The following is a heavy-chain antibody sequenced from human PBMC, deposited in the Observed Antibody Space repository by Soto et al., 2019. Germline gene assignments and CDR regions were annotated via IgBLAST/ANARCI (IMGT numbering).Heavy chain of an antibody. Sequence: QVQLVESGGGVVQPGRSLRLSCAASGFTFSSYAMHWVRQAPGKGLEWVAVISYDGSNKYYADSVKGRFTISRDNSKNTLYLRMNSLRAEDTAVYYCARDPGSSGSYTDVDYWGQGTLVTVSS. CDR2: ISYDGSNK. D-gene: IGHD1-26*01. V-gene: IGHV3-30-3*01. CDR3: ARDPGSSGSYTDVDY. J-gene: IGHJ4*02. CDR1: GFTFSSYA.